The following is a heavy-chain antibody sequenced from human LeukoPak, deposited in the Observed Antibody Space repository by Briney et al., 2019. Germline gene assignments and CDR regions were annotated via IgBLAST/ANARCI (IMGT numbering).Heavy chain of an antibody. J-gene: IGHJ4*02. CDR3: ARRYCSGGSCLFDY. D-gene: IGHD2-15*01. CDR2: ISWNSGSI. Sequence: GGSLRLSCAASGFTFDDYAMHWVRQAPGKGLEWVSGISWNSGSIGYADSVKGRFTISRDNAKNSLYLQMNSLRAEDTALYYCARRYCSGGSCLFDYWGQGTLVTVSS. V-gene: IGHV3-9*01. CDR1: GFTFDDYA.